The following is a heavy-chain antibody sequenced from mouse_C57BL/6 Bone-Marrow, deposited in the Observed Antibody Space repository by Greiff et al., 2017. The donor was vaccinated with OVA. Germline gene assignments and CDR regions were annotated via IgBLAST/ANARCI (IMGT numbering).Heavy chain of an antibody. Sequence: QVQLKESGPGLVAPSQSLSITCTVSGFSLTSYGVHWVRQPPGKGLEWLVVIWSDGSTTYNSALKSRLSISKDNSKSQVFLKMNSLQTDDTAMYYCARHPGYYYGSSPFCDYWGQGTTLTVSS. J-gene: IGHJ2*01. CDR3: ARHPGYYYGSSPFCDY. D-gene: IGHD1-1*01. CDR1: GFSLTSYG. CDR2: IWSDGST. V-gene: IGHV2-6-1*01.